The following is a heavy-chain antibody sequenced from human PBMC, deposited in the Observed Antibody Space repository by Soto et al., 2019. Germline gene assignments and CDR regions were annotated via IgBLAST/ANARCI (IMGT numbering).Heavy chain of an antibody. Sequence: VQLVESGVGLVQPGRSLRLSCAASGFTFDGYAMYWVRQAPGKGLEWVSGISWNSGSIGYADSVKGRFTISRDHAKNSLYLQMNSLRAEDTALYYCAKEANYDILTGYSIDYWGQGTLVTVSS. V-gene: IGHV3-9*01. D-gene: IGHD3-9*01. J-gene: IGHJ4*02. CDR1: GFTFDGYA. CDR2: ISWNSGSI. CDR3: AKEANYDILTGYSIDY.